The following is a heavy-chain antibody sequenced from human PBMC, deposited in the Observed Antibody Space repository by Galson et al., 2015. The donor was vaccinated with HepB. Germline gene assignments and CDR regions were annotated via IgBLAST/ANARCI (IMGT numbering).Heavy chain of an antibody. CDR1: GGTFSSYA. Sequence: GGTFSSYAISWVRQAPVQGLEWMGGIIPIFGTANYAQKFQGRVTITADESTSTAYMELSSLRSEDTAVYYCARDGGGGYSGYDMPYYYYGMDVWGQGTTVTVSS. CDR3: ARDGGGGYSGYDMPYYYYGMDV. D-gene: IGHD5-12*01. CDR2: IIPIFGTA. J-gene: IGHJ6*02. V-gene: IGHV1-69*01.